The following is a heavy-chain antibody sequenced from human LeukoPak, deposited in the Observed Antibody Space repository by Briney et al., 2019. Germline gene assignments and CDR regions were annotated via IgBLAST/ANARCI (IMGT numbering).Heavy chain of an antibody. Sequence: GGSLRLSCVASGFTFRDYYMSWIRRAPGKGLEWVSYISSSSSYIDYADSVKGRFTISRDNAKNTLYLQMNSLRAEDTAVYFCARDRGGGMDVWGQGTTVTVS. CDR3: ARDRGGGMDV. D-gene: IGHD3-10*01. CDR1: GFTFRDYY. V-gene: IGHV3-11*06. J-gene: IGHJ6*02. CDR2: ISSSSSYI.